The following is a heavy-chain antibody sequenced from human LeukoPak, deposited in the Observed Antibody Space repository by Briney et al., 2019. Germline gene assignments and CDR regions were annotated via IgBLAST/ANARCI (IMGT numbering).Heavy chain of an antibody. J-gene: IGHJ3*02. Sequence: SETLSLTCTVSGGSISSSSYYRGWIRQPPGKGLEWIGSIYYSGSTYYNPSLKSRVTISVDTSKNQFSLKLSSVTAADTAVYYCARLFGSAFDIWGQGTMVTVS. V-gene: IGHV4-39*01. CDR1: GGSISSSSYY. CDR3: ARLFGSAFDI. D-gene: IGHD3-10*02. CDR2: IYYSGST.